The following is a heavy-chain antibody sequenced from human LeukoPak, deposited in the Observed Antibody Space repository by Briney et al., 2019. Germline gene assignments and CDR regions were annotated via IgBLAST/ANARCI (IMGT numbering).Heavy chain of an antibody. CDR2: LSYDGNHK. CDR3: AKDPKGAHSSSPDY. V-gene: IGHV3-30*18. Sequence: GRSLRLSCATSGFTFTSYGIHWVRQAPGKGLEWVAVLSYDGNHKYYADSVKGRFTISRDNSKNTLYLQMNSLRAEDTAVYCCAKDPKGAHSSSPDYWGQGTLVTVSS. CDR1: GFTFTSYG. J-gene: IGHJ4*02. D-gene: IGHD2-2*01.